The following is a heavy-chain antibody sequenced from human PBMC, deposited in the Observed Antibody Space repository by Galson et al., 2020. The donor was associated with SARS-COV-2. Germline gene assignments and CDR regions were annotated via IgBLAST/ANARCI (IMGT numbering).Heavy chain of an antibody. CDR3: ARGVGFGELYN. V-gene: IGHV1-3*01. CDR2: INAGNGNT. CDR1: GYTFTSYP. Sequence: ASVKVSCKASGYTFTSYPMHWVRQAPGQRLEWMGWINAGNGNTKYSQKFQGRVTITRDTSASTAYMELNSLRSEDTAVYYCARGVGFGELYNWGQGTLVTVSS. D-gene: IGHD3-10*01. J-gene: IGHJ4*02.